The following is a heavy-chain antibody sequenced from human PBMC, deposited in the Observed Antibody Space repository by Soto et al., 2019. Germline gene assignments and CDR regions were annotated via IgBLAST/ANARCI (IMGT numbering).Heavy chain of an antibody. Sequence: RRLSCAASQFSFRSYWMHWVRQVPGKGPAWVSRINHDGSKTEYADSVKGRFTISRDNTNNTLYLQMNSLRVEDTAMYYCVREPWGFSGTWYDYWGQGTLVTVSS. D-gene: IGHD6-13*01. CDR3: VREPWGFSGTWYDY. CDR2: INHDGSKT. V-gene: IGHV3-74*01. CDR1: QFSFRSYW. J-gene: IGHJ4*02.